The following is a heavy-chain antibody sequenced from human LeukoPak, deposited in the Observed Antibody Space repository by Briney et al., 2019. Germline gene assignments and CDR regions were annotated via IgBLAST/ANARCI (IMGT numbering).Heavy chain of an antibody. CDR3: ARDTYYYDSSGYQHHDC. CDR2: IYSGGST. V-gene: IGHV3-66*02. CDR1: GFTVSSNY. J-gene: IGHJ4*02. D-gene: IGHD3-22*01. Sequence: GGSLRLSCAASGFTVSSNYMSWVRQAPGKGLEWVSVIYSGGSTYYADSVKGRFTISRDNSKNTLYLQMNSLRAEDTAVYYCARDTYYYDSSGYQHHDCWGQGTLVTVSS.